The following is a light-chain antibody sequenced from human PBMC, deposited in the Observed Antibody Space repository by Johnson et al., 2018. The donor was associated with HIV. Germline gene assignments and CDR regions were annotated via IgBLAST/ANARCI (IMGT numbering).Light chain of an antibody. J-gene: IGLJ1*01. CDR1: SSNIGNNY. V-gene: IGLV1-51*01. CDR2: DND. CDR3: ATWDSSLSAGGV. Sequence: QSVLTQPPSVSAAPGQKVTISCSGSSSNIGNNYVSWYQHLPGTAPKLLIYDNDKRPSGIPDRFSGSKSGTSATLGITVLQTGDEADYYCATWDSSLSAGGVFGTGTKVTVL.